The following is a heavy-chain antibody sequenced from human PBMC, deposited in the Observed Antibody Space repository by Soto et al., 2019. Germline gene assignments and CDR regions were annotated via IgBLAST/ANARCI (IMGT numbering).Heavy chain of an antibody. J-gene: IGHJ6*02. Sequence: QVQLVQSGPEVKNPGASLKVSCKASGYTFTNYGITWVRQAPGQGLEWMGWITASNGNANYARENQGRLTLTRDTSTNTASMELRSLRSDDTAVYYCARGASCSSTSCYDNFHYGLAVWGQGTTVIVSS. D-gene: IGHD2-2*01. CDR3: ARGASCSSTSCYDNFHYGLAV. V-gene: IGHV1-18*01. CDR2: ITASNGNA. CDR1: GYTFTNYG.